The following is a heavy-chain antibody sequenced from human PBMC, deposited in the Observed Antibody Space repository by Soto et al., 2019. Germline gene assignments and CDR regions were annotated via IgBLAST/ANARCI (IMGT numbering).Heavy chain of an antibody. CDR2: ISFDGSNQ. J-gene: IGHJ4*02. CDR1: GFTFSSYG. Sequence: QVLLVESGGGVVQPGRSLRLSCAASGFTFSSYGIHWVRQAPGKGLEWVAVISFDGSNQYYADSVKGRFTISRDNSKNTLYLQMNSLRAEDTAVYYCAKGEIVLREYWGQGTLVTVSS. D-gene: IGHD5-12*01. CDR3: AKGEIVLREY. V-gene: IGHV3-30*18.